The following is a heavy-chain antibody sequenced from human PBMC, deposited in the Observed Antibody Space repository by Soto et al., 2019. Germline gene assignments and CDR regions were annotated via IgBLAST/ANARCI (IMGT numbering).Heavy chain of an antibody. CDR3: ARANSYYYDSSGYNPPIDY. V-gene: IGHV4-34*01. D-gene: IGHD3-22*01. Sequence: SETLSLTCAVYGGSFSGYYWSWIRQPPGKGLEWIGEINHSGSTNYNPSLKSRVTISVDTSKNQFSLKLSSVTAADTAVYYCARANSYYYDSSGYNPPIDYWGQGTLVTVS. CDR1: GGSFSGYY. J-gene: IGHJ4*02. CDR2: INHSGST.